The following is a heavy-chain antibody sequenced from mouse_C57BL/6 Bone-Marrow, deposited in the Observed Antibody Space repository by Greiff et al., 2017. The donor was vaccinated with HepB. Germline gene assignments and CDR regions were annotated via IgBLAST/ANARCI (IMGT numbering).Heavy chain of an antibody. CDR3: ARSDYGNYRFAY. Sequence: DVMLVESGGGLVQSGRSLRLSCATSGFTFSDFYMEWVRQAPGKGLEWIAASRNKANDYTTEYSASVKGRFIVSRDTSQSILYLQMNALRAEDTAIYYCARSDYGNYRFAYWGQGTLVTVSA. CDR1: GFTFSDFY. CDR2: SRNKANDYTT. V-gene: IGHV7-1*01. D-gene: IGHD2-1*01. J-gene: IGHJ3*01.